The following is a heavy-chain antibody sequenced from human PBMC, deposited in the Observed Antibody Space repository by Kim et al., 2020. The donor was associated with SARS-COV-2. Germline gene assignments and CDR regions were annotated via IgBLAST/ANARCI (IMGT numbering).Heavy chain of an antibody. D-gene: IGHD2-15*01. Sequence: ASVKVSCKASGYTFTSYGISWVRQAPGQGLEWMGWISAYNGNTNYAQKLQGRVTMTTDTSTSTAYMELRSLRSDDTAVYYCARGSSCSGGSCYYYYYGMDVWGQGTTVTVSS. J-gene: IGHJ6*02. CDR3: ARGSSCSGGSCYYYYYGMDV. CDR2: ISAYNGNT. V-gene: IGHV1-18*01. CDR1: GYTFTSYG.